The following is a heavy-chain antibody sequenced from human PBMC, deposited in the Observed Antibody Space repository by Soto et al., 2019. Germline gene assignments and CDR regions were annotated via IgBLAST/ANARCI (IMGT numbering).Heavy chain of an antibody. Sequence: QVQLVESGGGVIQPGTSLSLSCGSSGFTFRSFGMYWVRQAPGKGLEWVAVVSYDGNHKYYADSVKGRFTVSRDNAKNMLYLQMNSLRGEDTAVYYCAKDVGQQLVLNYGMDVLGQGTTVTVSS. D-gene: IGHD6-13*01. CDR1: GFTFRSFG. CDR2: VSYDGNHK. V-gene: IGHV3-30*18. CDR3: AKDVGQQLVLNYGMDV. J-gene: IGHJ6*02.